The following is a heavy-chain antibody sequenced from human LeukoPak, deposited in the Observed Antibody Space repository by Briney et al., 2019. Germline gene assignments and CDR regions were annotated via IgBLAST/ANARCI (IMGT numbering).Heavy chain of an antibody. J-gene: IGHJ4*02. Sequence: SETLSLTCGVYGGSFSGYYWSWIRPSPGKGLEWIGEINHSGSTNYNPPLKSRVTISVDTSKNQFSLKLSSVTAADTAVYYCARGPLGIAAAGSRLDYWGQGTLVTVSS. CDR2: INHSGST. CDR1: GGSFSGYY. V-gene: IGHV4-34*01. D-gene: IGHD6-13*01. CDR3: ARGPLGIAAAGSRLDY.